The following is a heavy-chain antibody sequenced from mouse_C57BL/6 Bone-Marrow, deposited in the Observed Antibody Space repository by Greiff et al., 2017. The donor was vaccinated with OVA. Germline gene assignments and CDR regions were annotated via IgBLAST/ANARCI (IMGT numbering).Heavy chain of an antibody. J-gene: IGHJ3*01. V-gene: IGHV1-59*01. Sequence: QVQLQQPGAELVRPGTSVKLSCKASGYTFTSYWMHWVKQRPGQGLEWIGVIDPSDSYTNYNQKFKGKATLTVDTSSSTAYMQLSSLTSEDSAVYYCSRRYDCYCEFADWGKGTLVTVSA. CDR2: IDPSDSYT. CDR1: GYTFTSYW. CDR3: SRRYDCYCEFAD. D-gene: IGHD2-3*01.